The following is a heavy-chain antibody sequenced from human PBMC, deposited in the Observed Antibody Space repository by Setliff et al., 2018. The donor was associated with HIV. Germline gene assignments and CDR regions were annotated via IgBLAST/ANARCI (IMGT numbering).Heavy chain of an antibody. CDR2: INGANGNV. CDR3: ARDSFGFDY. CDR1: GYSFTGYA. J-gene: IGHJ4*02. V-gene: IGHV1-3*01. D-gene: IGHD3-3*01. Sequence: GASVKVSCKTSGYSFTGYAMHWVRHAPGQRLEWMAWINGANGNVRYSQKFQDRLTLTRDTAASTVHMELSSLTFEDTAVYFCARDSFGFDYWGQGSLVTAPQ.